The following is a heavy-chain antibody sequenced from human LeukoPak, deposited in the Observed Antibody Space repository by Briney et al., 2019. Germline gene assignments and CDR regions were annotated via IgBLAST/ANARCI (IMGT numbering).Heavy chain of an antibody. V-gene: IGHV4-39*07. J-gene: IGHJ4*02. CDR2: INHSGST. Sequence: SETLSLTCTVSGGSISSSTYYWSWIRQPPGKGLEWIGEINHSGSTNYNPSLKSRVTISVDTSKNQFSLKLSSVTAADTAVYYCARGRGVLLWFGELSPLDYWGQGTLVTVSS. CDR3: ARGRGVLLWFGELSPLDY. D-gene: IGHD3-10*01. CDR1: GGSISSSTYY.